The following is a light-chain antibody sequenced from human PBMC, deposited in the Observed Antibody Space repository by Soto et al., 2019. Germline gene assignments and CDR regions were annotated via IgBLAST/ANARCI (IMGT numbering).Light chain of an antibody. Sequence: QSVLTQPPSVSGAPGQRVTISCTGSSSNIGAGYDVHWYQQLPGTAPKLLICGNSNRPSGVPDRFSGSKSGTSSSLAITGLQAEDEADYYCQSYDSSLSLVVFGGGTKLTVL. CDR2: GNS. J-gene: IGLJ2*01. CDR3: QSYDSSLSLVV. CDR1: SSNIGAGYD. V-gene: IGLV1-40*01.